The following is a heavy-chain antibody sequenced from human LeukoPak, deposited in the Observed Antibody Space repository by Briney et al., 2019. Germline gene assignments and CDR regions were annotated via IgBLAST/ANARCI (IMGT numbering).Heavy chain of an antibody. CDR1: GYTFTSYG. J-gene: IGHJ3*02. V-gene: IGHV1-18*01. CDR2: ISAYNGNT. D-gene: IGHD3-10*01. CDR3: ARDQVSLWFGEFHAFDI. Sequence: ASVKVSCKASGYTFTSYGISWVRQAPGQGLEWMGWISAYNGNTNYAQKLQGRVTMTTDTSTNTAYMEMRSLRSDDTAVYYCARDQVSLWFGEFHAFDIWGQGTMVTVSS.